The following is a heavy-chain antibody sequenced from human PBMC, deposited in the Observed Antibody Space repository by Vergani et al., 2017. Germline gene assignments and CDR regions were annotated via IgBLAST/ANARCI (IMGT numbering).Heavy chain of an antibody. J-gene: IGHJ4*02. CDR2: ISYDGSNK. V-gene: IGHV3-30-3*01. Sequence: QVQLVESGGGVVQPGRSLRLSCEASGFTFSSYAMHWVRQAPGKGLEWVAVISYDGSNKYYADSVKGRFTISRDNSKNTLYLQMNSLRAEDTAVYYCAKGNTMIVVATKYYVDYWGQGTLVTVSS. D-gene: IGHD3-22*01. CDR3: AKGNTMIVVATKYYVDY. CDR1: GFTFSSYA.